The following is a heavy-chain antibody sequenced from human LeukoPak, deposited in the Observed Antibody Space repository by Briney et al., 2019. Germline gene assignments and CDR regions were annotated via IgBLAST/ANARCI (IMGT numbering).Heavy chain of an antibody. CDR2: IWHDGSIE. CDR1: GFTFSNYG. V-gene: IGHV3-33*03. CDR3: ATGPLNDYGMGD. J-gene: IGHJ6*02. Sequence: SGGSLRLSCAASGFTFSNYGMHWVRQAPGKGLKWVAVIWHDGSIESYADSVKGRFTVSRDNSKTTLYLQMNSLRAEDTAVYYCATGPLNDYGMGDWGQGTTVTVSS.